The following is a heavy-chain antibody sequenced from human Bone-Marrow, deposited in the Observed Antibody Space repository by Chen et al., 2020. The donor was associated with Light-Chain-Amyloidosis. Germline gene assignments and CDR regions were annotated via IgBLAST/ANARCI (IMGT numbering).Heavy chain of an antibody. Sequence: EVQLVESGGGLVQPGGSLRLSCAASEFTFSDYYMDWVRQAPGKGLEWVGRSRNKDNSYTTEYAASVKGRFTISRDDSKSSLYLQMNSLKTEDTAVYYCARELCSGGSCHQNYYFDWWGQGTLVTVSS. V-gene: IGHV3-72*01. J-gene: IGHJ4*02. CDR1: EFTFSDYY. CDR2: SRNKDNSYTT. CDR3: ARELCSGGSCHQNYYFDW. D-gene: IGHD2-15*01.